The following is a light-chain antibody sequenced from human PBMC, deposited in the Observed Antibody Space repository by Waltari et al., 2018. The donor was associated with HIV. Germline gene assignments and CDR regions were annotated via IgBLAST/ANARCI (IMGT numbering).Light chain of an antibody. J-gene: IGLJ3*02. CDR3: QTLGTGV. V-gene: IGLV4-69*01. CDR1: SGHSSYA. Sequence: QLVLTQSPSASASLGASVKLTCTLSSGHSSYAIAWHQQQPEKGPRYLMKLNSDGSHSKGDEIPDRFSGASSGAERSLTISSLQSEDEADYYCQTLGTGVFGGGTKLTVL. CDR2: LNSDGSH.